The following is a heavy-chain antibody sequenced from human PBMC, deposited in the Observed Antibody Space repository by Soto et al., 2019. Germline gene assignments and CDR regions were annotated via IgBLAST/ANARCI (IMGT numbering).Heavy chain of an antibody. J-gene: IGHJ4*02. Sequence: PSETLSLTCTVSGGYISSFYWTWIRQPPGKGLEWVGYIFPSGSTNYNPSLKSRVTISVDTSENQFSLKLTSVTAADTAIYYCARVGYCSSTPCWPIGYFEYWGQGTLVTVSS. CDR2: IFPSGST. D-gene: IGHD2-2*01. V-gene: IGHV4-59*01. CDR1: GGYISSFY. CDR3: ARVGYCSSTPCWPIGYFEY.